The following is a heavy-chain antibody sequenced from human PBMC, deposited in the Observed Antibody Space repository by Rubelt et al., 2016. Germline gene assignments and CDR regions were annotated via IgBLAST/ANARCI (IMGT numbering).Heavy chain of an antibody. D-gene: IGHD6-19*01. V-gene: IGHV4-39*01. CDR3: ERQASLSSGYYP. CDR2: ISYSGST. J-gene: IGHJ5*02. Sequence: QLQLQESGPGLVKPSETLSLTCTISGDSISSSSHYWGWIRQPPGKGLEWIGTISYSGSTFYNPSLKSRVTMSDDTSNNQCSLRLTSVSAAEAAVYYCERQASLSSGYYPWGQGTLVTVSS. CDR1: GDSISSSSHY.